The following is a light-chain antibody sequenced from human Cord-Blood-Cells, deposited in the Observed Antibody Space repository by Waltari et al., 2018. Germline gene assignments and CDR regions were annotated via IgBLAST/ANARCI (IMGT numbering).Light chain of an antibody. J-gene: IGLJ1*01. Sequence: QSALTHPAPVSGSPGQSIPSPFPGTSSDVGSYNLGSWYQQHPGKAPKLMIYEGSKRPSGVSKRFSGSKSGNTASLTISGLQAEDEADYYCCSYAGSSTFDVFGTGTKVTVL. V-gene: IGLV2-23*03. CDR2: EGS. CDR3: CSYAGSSTFDV. CDR1: SSDVGSYNL.